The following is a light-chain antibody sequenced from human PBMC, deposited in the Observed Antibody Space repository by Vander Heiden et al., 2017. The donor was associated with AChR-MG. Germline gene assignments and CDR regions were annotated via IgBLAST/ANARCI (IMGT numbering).Light chain of an antibody. Sequence: HSALPQPASVSGSPCQSITISCTGTSSDVGGYNHVSWYQQHPGKAPKLMIYDVSKRPSGVSNRFSGSKSGNTASLTISGLQAEDEADYYCSSYTSSSTRVFGGGTKLTVL. CDR2: DVS. CDR3: SSYTSSSTRV. CDR1: SSDVGGYNH. J-gene: IGLJ2*01. V-gene: IGLV2-14*01.